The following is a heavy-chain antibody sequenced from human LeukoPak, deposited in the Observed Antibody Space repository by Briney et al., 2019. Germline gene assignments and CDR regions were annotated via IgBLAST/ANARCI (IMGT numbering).Heavy chain of an antibody. CDR1: GFTFNDYY. CDR3: ARRGPYFDY. J-gene: IGHJ4*02. V-gene: IGHV3-11*06. Sequence: GESLRLSCGASGFTFNDYYMTWIRQAPGKGLEWISYISSTSADIYYVDSVKGRFTISRDNAKNSLYLQMNSLRAEDTAIYYCARRGPYFDYWGQGILVTVSS. D-gene: IGHD3-10*01. CDR2: ISSTSADI.